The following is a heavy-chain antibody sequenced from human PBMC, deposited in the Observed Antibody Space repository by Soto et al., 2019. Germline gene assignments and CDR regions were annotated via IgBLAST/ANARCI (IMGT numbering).Heavy chain of an antibody. J-gene: IGHJ4*02. D-gene: IGHD1-26*01. Sequence: SETLSLTCAVYGKSLSGYYWSWIRQPPGKALEWIGEINHSGNTNYNPSLKSRVTISVDTSKNQLFLNLSSVTAADTAMYYCARHHVRGRTIAGAAEFWGQGTLVTVSS. CDR2: INHSGNT. V-gene: IGHV4-34*01. CDR3: ARHHVRGRTIAGAAEF. CDR1: GKSLSGYY.